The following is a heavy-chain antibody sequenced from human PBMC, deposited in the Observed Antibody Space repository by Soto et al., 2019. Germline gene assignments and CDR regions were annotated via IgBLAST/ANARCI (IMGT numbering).Heavy chain of an antibody. J-gene: IGHJ6*03. Sequence: GGSLRLSCAASGFTFSSYSMNWVRQAPGKGLEWVSSISSSSSYIYYADSVKGRFTISRDNAKNSLYLQMNSLRAEDTAVYYCARDQGLRYFDWLSVYYMDVWGKGTTVTVSS. V-gene: IGHV3-21*01. CDR2: ISSSSSYI. CDR3: ARDQGLRYFDWLSVYYMDV. D-gene: IGHD3-9*01. CDR1: GFTFSSYS.